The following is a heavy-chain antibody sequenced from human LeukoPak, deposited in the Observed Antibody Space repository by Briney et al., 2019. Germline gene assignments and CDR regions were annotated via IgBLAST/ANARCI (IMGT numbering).Heavy chain of an antibody. V-gene: IGHV3-74*01. Sequence: WGSLRLSCGASGFTLSYYWMFWVRQAPGKGLVCVARSNGDGTLTNYADSVKGRFIISRDNAKNTLYLQMNSLRVEDTAVYFCTRDPRNKGLGPWGQGTLVTVSS. CDR3: TRDPRNKGLGP. CDR2: SNGDGTLT. J-gene: IGHJ5*02. D-gene: IGHD2/OR15-2a*01. CDR1: GFTLSYYW.